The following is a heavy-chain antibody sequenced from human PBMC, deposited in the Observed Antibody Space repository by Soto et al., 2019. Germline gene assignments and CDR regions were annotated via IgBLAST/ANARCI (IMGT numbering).Heavy chain of an antibody. Sequence: GGSLRLSCAASGFPFSSYSMNWVRQAPGKGLEWVSYISSSSSTIYYADSVKGRFTISRDNAKNSLYLQMNSLRAEDTAVYYCEVHHLGDRFDYWGQGTLVTVSS. CDR2: ISSSSSTI. V-gene: IGHV3-48*01. J-gene: IGHJ4*02. D-gene: IGHD2-21*02. CDR1: GFPFSSYS. CDR3: EVHHLGDRFDY.